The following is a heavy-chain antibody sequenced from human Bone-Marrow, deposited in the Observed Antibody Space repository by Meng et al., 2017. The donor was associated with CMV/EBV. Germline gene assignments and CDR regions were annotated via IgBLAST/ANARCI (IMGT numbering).Heavy chain of an antibody. Sequence: ASVKVSCKASGYTFTGYYMHWVRQAPGQGLEWMGWINPNSGGTNYAQKFQGRVTMTRDTSISTAYMELSRLRSDDAAVFYCARGQEIIALPPVVERDYWGQGTLVTVYS. J-gene: IGHJ4*02. CDR3: ARGQEIIALPPVVERDY. V-gene: IGHV1-2*02. D-gene: IGHD3-10*01. CDR1: GYTFTGYY. CDR2: INPNSGGT.